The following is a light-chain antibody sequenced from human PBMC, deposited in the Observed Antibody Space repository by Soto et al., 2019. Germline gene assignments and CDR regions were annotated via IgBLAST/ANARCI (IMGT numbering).Light chain of an antibody. CDR1: QTIGNY. CDR2: GTS. V-gene: IGKV1-39*01. CDR3: QQSFRTPHT. J-gene: IGKJ3*01. Sequence: DIQMTQSPSCLSATVGDRVTITCRASQTIGNYLNWYQQKPGKAPKLLIYGTSTLQSGVPSGFSGSGSGTDFTLTISNLQPEDLATYYCQQSFRTPHTFGPGTTVDIK.